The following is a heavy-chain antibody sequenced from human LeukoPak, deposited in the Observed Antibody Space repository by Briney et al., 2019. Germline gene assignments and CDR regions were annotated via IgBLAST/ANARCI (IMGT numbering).Heavy chain of an antibody. Sequence: SQTLSLTCSVSGGSISSSNYYWSWIRQPAGKGLEWIGRIYTSESTNYNPSLKSRVTISVDTSRNQFSLKLSSVTAADTAVYYCARIYCGGDCRGYYYHYYMDVWGKGTTVTISS. CDR3: ARIYCGGDCRGYYYHYYMDV. D-gene: IGHD2-21*02. CDR1: GGSISSSNYY. J-gene: IGHJ6*03. V-gene: IGHV4-61*02. CDR2: IYTSEST.